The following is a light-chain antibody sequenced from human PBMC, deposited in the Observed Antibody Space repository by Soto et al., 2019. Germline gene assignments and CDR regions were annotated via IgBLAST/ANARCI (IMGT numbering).Light chain of an antibody. Sequence: QSALTQPASVSGSPGQSITISCTGTSSDVGSYNLVSWYQQHPGKAPKLMIYEGTKRPSGVSNRFSGSKSDNTASLTISGLQAEDEADYYCYSYAGSSTYVFGTGTKLTVL. CDR1: SSDVGSYNL. CDR2: EGT. CDR3: YSYAGSSTYV. V-gene: IGLV2-23*01. J-gene: IGLJ1*01.